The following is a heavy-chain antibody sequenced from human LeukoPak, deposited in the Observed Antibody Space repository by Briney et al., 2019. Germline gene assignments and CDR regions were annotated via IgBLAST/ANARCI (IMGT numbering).Heavy chain of an antibody. V-gene: IGHV4-34*01. D-gene: IGHD3-10*01. CDR2: INHSGST. J-gene: IGHJ5*02. Sequence: SETLSLTCAVYGGSFSGYYWSWIRQPPGKGLEWIGEINHSGSTNYNPSLKSRVTISVDKSKNQFSLKLSSVTAADTAVYYCARGGYYGSGNDFRFDPWGQGTLVTVSS. CDR1: GGSFSGYY. CDR3: ARGGYYGSGNDFRFDP.